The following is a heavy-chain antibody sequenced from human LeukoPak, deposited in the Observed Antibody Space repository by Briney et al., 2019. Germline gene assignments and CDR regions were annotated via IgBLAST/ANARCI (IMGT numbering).Heavy chain of an antibody. CDR3: AKSVVVAAYYYFDY. D-gene: IGHD2-15*01. Sequence: XXXXXXXXGKGXEWVSAISGSGGSTYYADSVKGRFTISRDNSKNTLHLQMNSLRAEGTAVYYCAKSVVVAAYYYFDYWGQGTLVTVSS. J-gene: IGHJ4*02. V-gene: IGHV3-23*01. CDR2: ISGSGGST.